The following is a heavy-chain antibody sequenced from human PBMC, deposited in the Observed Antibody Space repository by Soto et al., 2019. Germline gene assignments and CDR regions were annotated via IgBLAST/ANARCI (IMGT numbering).Heavy chain of an antibody. V-gene: IGHV3-7*03. CDR1: GVTFSIYW. CDR3: ARQIGPEYYYDSSGSSNWFDS. J-gene: IGHJ5*01. D-gene: IGHD3-22*01. Sequence: GGPLRLSCAASGVTFSIYWISCFRQSTGKGLEWLAKIKQDGSKKYYVDSVKGRFTTSRDNAKISLYLQMDSLRAEDTAVYHCARQIGPEYYYDSSGSSNWFDSWGQGTLVTVSS. CDR2: IKQDGSKK.